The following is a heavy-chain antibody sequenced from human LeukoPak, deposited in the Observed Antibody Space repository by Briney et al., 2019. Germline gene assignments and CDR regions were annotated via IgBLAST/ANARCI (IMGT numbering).Heavy chain of an antibody. CDR1: GGSISSYY. CDR2: IYTSGST. CDR3: ARSVVVVAANYYYYYYMDV. D-gene: IGHD2-15*01. V-gene: IGHV4-4*07. Sequence: PSETLSLTCTVSGGSISSYYWSWIRQPAGKGLEWIGRIYTSGSTNYNPSLKSRVTMSVDTSKSQFSLKLSSVTAADTAVYYCARSVVVVAANYYYYYYMDVWGKGTTVTVSS. J-gene: IGHJ6*03.